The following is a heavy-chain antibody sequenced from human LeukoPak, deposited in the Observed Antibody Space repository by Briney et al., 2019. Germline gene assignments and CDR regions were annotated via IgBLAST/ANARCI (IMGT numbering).Heavy chain of an antibody. D-gene: IGHD2-2*01. V-gene: IGHV4-34*01. Sequence: PSETLSLTCAVYGESFSGYYWSWIRQPPGKGLEWIGEINHSGSTNYNPSLKSRVTISVDTSKNQFSLKLSSVTAADTAVYYCARQYCSSTSCFYDWWGQGTLVTVSS. CDR1: GESFSGYY. J-gene: IGHJ4*02. CDR2: INHSGST. CDR3: ARQYCSSTSCFYDW.